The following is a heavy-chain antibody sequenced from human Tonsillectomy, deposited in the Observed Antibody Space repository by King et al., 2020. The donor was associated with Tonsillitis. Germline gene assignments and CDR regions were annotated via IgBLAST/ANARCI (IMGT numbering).Heavy chain of an antibody. D-gene: IGHD4-17*01. V-gene: IGHV3-33*01. CDR3: ARERNYGDSIDDFDI. Sequence: QLVQSGGGVVQPGRSLRLSCAASGFTFSSYGMHWVRQAPGKGLEWGAVILYCGSNKYYADLVKGRFTISKDNSKNTLDLPMNSLRAEDTAVYYCARERNYGDSIDDFDIWGQGTMVTVPS. CDR1: GFTFSSYG. CDR2: ILYCGSNK. J-gene: IGHJ3*02.